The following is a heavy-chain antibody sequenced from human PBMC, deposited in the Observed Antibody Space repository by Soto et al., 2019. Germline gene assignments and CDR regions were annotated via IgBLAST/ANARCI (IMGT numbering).Heavy chain of an antibody. CDR1: GFTFSSYS. Sequence: PGRSLRLSCAASGFTFSSYSMNWVRQAPGKGLEWVSSISSSSSYIYYADSVKGRFTISRDNAKNSLYLQMNSLRAEDTAVYYCARVVLRYPCYYYGMYVWGQGTRV. CDR2: ISSSSSYI. CDR3: ARVVLRYPCYYYGMYV. J-gene: IGHJ6*02. V-gene: IGHV3-21*01. D-gene: IGHD3-9*01.